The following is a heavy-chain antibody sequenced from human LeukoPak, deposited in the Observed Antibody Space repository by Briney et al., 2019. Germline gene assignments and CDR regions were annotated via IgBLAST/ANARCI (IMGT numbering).Heavy chain of an antibody. Sequence: PGRSLRLSCAASRFTFSSFGMHWVRQAPGQGLEWVAVISFDGSNQYYADSVKGRFTIYRDNFKNTVYLQMNSLRAEETAVYYCAKSHPPTVTTEEGEYLQHWGQGTLVTVSS. D-gene: IGHD4-17*01. J-gene: IGHJ1*01. CDR3: AKSHPPTVTTEEGEYLQH. V-gene: IGHV3-30*18. CDR2: ISFDGSNQ. CDR1: RFTFSSFG.